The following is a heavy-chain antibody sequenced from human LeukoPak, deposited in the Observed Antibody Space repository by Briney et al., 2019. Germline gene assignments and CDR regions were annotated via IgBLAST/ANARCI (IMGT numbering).Heavy chain of an antibody. CDR1: GGTFSSYA. J-gene: IGHJ3*02. V-gene: IGHV1-69*13. CDR3: ARVVGATGAFDI. Sequence: ASVKVSCKASGGTFSSYAISWVRQAPGQGLEWMGGIIPIFGTANYAQKFQGRVTITAGESTSTAYMELSSLRSEDTAVYYCARVVGATGAFDIWGQGTMVTVSS. CDR2: IIPIFGTA. D-gene: IGHD1-26*01.